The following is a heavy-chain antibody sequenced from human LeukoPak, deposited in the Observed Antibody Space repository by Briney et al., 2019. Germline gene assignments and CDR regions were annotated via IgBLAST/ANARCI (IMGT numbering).Heavy chain of an antibody. CDR2: ILSGGSTT. Sequence: PGGSMRLSWQASGFTFSSYWMQWVRQAPGKGLVWVSRILSGGSTTRYGGSVKGRFTISRDKAKKTMYLQVGSLRAEETGVNYCVSSEDDAFDIWGRGTRVTVSS. CDR1: GFTFSSYW. D-gene: IGHD2-15*01. CDR3: VSSEDDAFDI. V-gene: IGHV3-74*01. J-gene: IGHJ3*02.